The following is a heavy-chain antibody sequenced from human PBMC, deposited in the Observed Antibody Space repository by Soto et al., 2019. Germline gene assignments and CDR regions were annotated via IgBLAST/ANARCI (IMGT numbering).Heavy chain of an antibody. J-gene: IGHJ4*02. D-gene: IGHD3-22*01. CDR3: ARDIDYYDSSGYYRDY. V-gene: IGHV3-21*01. CDR2: ISSSSSYI. CDR1: GFTFSSYS. Sequence: EVQLVESGGGLVKPGGSLRLSCAASGFTFSSYSMNWVRQAPGKGLEWVSSISSSSSYIYYADSVKGRFTISRDNAKNSLYLQMNSLRAEDTAVYYCARDIDYYDSSGYYRDYWGQGTLATVSS.